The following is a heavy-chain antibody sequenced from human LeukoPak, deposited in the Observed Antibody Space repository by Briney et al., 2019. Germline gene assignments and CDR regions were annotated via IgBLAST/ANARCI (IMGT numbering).Heavy chain of an antibody. CDR2: IYYSGST. V-gene: IGHV4-59*01. Sequence: PSETLSLTCTVSGASISSYYWSWIRQPPGKGLEWIGYIYYSGSTNCNPSLKSRVTISVDTSKNQFSLKLSSVTAADTAVYYCARVGTYGSGSYLSWLDYWGQGTLVTVSS. CDR1: GASISSYY. J-gene: IGHJ4*02. D-gene: IGHD3-10*01. CDR3: ARVGTYGSGSYLSWLDY.